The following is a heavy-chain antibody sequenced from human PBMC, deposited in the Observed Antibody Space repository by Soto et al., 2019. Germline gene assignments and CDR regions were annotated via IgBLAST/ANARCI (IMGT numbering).Heavy chain of an antibody. D-gene: IGHD2-2*02. CDR2: IDPSDSYT. V-gene: IGHV5-10-1*01. CDR3: ARRYCSSTSCYTGMDV. CDR1: GYSFTSYW. Sequence: GESVKISCXGSGYSFTSYWISWVRQMPGKGLEWMGRIDPSDSYTNYSPSFQGHVTISADKSISTAYLQWSSLKASDTAMYYCARRYCSSTSCYTGMDVWGQGTTVTVSS. J-gene: IGHJ6*02.